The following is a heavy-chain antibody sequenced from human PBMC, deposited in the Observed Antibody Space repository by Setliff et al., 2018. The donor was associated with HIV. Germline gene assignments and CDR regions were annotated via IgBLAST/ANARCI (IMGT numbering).Heavy chain of an antibody. CDR2: ISSGGGTI. CDR3: AREETFWNGYYYTYYFDS. J-gene: IGHJ4*02. Sequence: PGGSLRLSCAASGFTFRSYEMNWVRQAPGKGLEWVSYISSGGGTIYYADSVKGRFTISRDNAKNSLYLEMNSLRVEDTAVYYCAREETFWNGYYYTYYFDSWGQGTLVTVSS. V-gene: IGHV3-48*03. CDR1: GFTFRSYE. D-gene: IGHD3-3*01.